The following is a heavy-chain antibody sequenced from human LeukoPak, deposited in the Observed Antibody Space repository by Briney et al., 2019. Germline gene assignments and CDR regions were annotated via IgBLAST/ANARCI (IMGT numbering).Heavy chain of an antibody. Sequence: TSVKVSCKASGYTFTSYGISWVRQAPGQGLEWMGWISAYNGNTNYAQKLQGRVTMTTDTSTSTAYVELRSLRSDDTAVYYCARDRYNILTMFDYWGQGTLVTVSS. V-gene: IGHV1-18*01. CDR2: ISAYNGNT. D-gene: IGHD3-9*01. CDR1: GYTFTSYG. J-gene: IGHJ4*02. CDR3: ARDRYNILTMFDY.